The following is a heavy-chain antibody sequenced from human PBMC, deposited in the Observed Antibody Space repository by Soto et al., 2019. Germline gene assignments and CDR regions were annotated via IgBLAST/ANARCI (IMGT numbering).Heavy chain of an antibody. CDR1: GGSISAYY. Sequence: QVQLQESGPGLVKPSETLSLTCTISGGSISAYYWGWIRQPPGKGLEWIGYIHPGWGANYNPSLKSRVTIAFDTSKTQIALELSSMTAADAALYYCVRQGFGALHGLVDVWGQGTTVTVSS. J-gene: IGHJ6*02. V-gene: IGHV4-59*08. CDR2: IHPGWGA. CDR3: VRQGFGALHGLVDV. D-gene: IGHD3-10*01.